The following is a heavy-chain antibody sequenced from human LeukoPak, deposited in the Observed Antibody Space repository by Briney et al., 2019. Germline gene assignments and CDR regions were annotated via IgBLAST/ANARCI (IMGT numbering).Heavy chain of an antibody. D-gene: IGHD2-15*01. CDR2: INQGGSEK. V-gene: IGHV3-7*03. Sequence: GGSLRLSCAASGFRFSDYWMNWVRQDPGKGLEWVASINQGGSEKHYVDSLRGRFTISRDNAKNSLYLQMSSLRVVDTAVYYCARDGVAAGLYFDSWGQGTLVTVSS. CDR3: ARDGVAAGLYFDS. CDR1: GFRFSDYW. J-gene: IGHJ4*02.